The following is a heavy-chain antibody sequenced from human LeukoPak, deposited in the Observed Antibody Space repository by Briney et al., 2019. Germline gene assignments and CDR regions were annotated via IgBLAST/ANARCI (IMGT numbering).Heavy chain of an antibody. Sequence: GGSLRLSCAASGFTFSSYAMHWVRQAPGKGLEWVAVISYDGSNKYYADSVKGRFTISRDNSKNTLYLQMNSLRAEDTAVYYCARDLLAAAGIDYWGQGTLVTVSS. CDR2: ISYDGSNK. CDR1: GFTFSSYA. CDR3: ARDLLAAAGIDY. D-gene: IGHD6-13*01. V-gene: IGHV3-30*01. J-gene: IGHJ4*02.